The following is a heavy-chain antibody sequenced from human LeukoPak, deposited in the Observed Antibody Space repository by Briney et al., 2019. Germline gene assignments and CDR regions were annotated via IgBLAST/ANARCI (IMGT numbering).Heavy chain of an antibody. J-gene: IGHJ4*02. CDR3: ARRHALVDNDFWSGYYLDY. D-gene: IGHD3-3*01. V-gene: IGHV3-23*01. Sequence: GGSLRLSCAASGISFGNSVMTWVRQVPGKGPEWVASIGATGSSKYHADSVMGRFTISRDSSKNTLYLQMNTLRAGDTAIYYCARRHALVDNDFWSGYYLDYWGQGTLVTVSS. CDR2: IGATGSSK. CDR1: GISFGNSV.